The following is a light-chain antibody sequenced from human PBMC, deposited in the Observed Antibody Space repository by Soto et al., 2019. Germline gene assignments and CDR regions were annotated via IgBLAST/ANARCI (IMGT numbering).Light chain of an antibody. CDR3: QQYGSSRT. CDR2: GAS. J-gene: IGKJ1*01. CDR1: QSVSSSY. Sequence: EIVLTQSPGTLSLSPGERATLSCRASQSVSSSYLAWYQQKPGQAPRLLIYGASSRAPGIPGRFSGSGSGTDFTLTISRLEPEDFAVYYCQQYGSSRTFGQGTKV. V-gene: IGKV3-20*01.